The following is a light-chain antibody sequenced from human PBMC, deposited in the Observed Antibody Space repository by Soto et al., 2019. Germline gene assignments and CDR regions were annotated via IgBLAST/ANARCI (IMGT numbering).Light chain of an antibody. CDR2: DAS. Sequence: EIVLTQSPATLSLSPGERATLSYRASQSFSSYLARYQQKPGQAPRLLIYDASKRATGIPARFSGRGSGTDFTLTISSLEPEDFAVYYCQQRSNWPPVITFGQGTRLEIK. CDR1: QSFSSY. CDR3: QQRSNWPPVIT. J-gene: IGKJ5*01. V-gene: IGKV3-11*01.